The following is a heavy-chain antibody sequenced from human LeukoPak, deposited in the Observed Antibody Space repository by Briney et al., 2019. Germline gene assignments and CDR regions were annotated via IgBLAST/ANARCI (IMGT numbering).Heavy chain of an antibody. D-gene: IGHD2-2*01. CDR1: GFTFSNYA. CDR3: AKDFILVPAANDAFDI. J-gene: IGHJ3*02. Sequence: GGSLRLSCAASGFTFSNYAMSWVRQAPGKGLEWVSAISGSGGSTYYADSVKGRFTISRDNSKNTLYLQMNSLRAEDTAVYYCAKDFILVPAANDAFDIWGQGTMVTVSS. CDR2: ISGSGGST. V-gene: IGHV3-23*01.